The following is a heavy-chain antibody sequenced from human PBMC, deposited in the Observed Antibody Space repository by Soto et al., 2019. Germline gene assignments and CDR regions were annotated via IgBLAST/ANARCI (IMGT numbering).Heavy chain of an antibody. V-gene: IGHV1-24*01. CDR2: FDPEDGET. J-gene: IGHJ4*02. CDR1: GYTLTELS. CDR3: ATSRSKVMITFGGVIVEGYFDY. Sequence: ASVKVSCKVSGYTLTELSMHWVRQAPGKGLEWMGGFDPEDGETIYAQKFQGRVTMTEDTSTDTAYMELSSLRSEDTAVYYCATSRSKVMITFGGVIVEGYFDYWGQGTLVTVSS. D-gene: IGHD3-16*02.